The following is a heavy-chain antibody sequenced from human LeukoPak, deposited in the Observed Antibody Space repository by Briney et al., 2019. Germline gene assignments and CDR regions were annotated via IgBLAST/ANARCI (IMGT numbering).Heavy chain of an antibody. D-gene: IGHD5-24*01. CDR2: ISGSGGST. CDR3: ARKRWLQSRSAFDI. J-gene: IGHJ3*02. CDR1: GFTVSSNY. V-gene: IGHV3-23*01. Sequence: GGSLRLSCAASGFTVSSNYMSWVRQAPGKGLEWVSAISGSGGSTYYADSVKGRFTISRDNSKNTLYLQMNSLRAEDTAVYYCARKRWLQSRSAFDIWGQGTMVTVSS.